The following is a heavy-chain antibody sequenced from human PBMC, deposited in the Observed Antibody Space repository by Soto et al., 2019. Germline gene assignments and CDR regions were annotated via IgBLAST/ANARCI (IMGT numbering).Heavy chain of an antibody. CDR1: GYTFTGYY. V-gene: IGHV1-2*02. D-gene: IGHD6-19*01. CDR3: ARHRDAVYSSGWYDWYFDL. CDR2: INPNSGGT. J-gene: IGHJ2*01. Sequence: QVQLVQSGAEVKKPGASVKVSCKASGYTFTGYYMHWVRQAPGQGLEWMGWINPNSGGTNYAQKFQGRVTMTRDTSISTAYMELSRLRSDDTAVYYCARHRDAVYSSGWYDWYFDLWGRGTLVTVSS.